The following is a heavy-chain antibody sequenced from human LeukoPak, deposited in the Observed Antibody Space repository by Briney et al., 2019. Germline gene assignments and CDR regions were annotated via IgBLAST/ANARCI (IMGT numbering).Heavy chain of an antibody. CDR1: GGSIINTTYY. D-gene: IGHD5-18*01. CDR2: VYYIGST. V-gene: IGHV4-39*02. Sequence: SDTLSLTCHVSGGSIINTTYYWAWIRQPPGKALEWIGSVYYIGSTYYNWSLKSRLTMSVDTSKNHLSLKLSSVTASDTALYYCAGHGRDSAFDSWGQGTLVTVSS. J-gene: IGHJ4*02. CDR3: AGHGRDSAFDS.